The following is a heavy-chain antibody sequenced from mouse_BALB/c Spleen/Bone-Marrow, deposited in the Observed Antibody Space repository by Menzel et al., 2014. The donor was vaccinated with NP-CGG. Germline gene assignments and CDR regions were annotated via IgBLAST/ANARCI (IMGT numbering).Heavy chain of an antibody. CDR3: AGDGYYYGSRWFAY. CDR1: GFTFTDYY. CDR2: IRNKANGYTT. J-gene: IGHJ3*01. Sequence: EVKLVESGGGLVQPGGSLRLSCATSGFTFTDYYMSWVRQPPGKALEWLVFIRNKANGYTTEYSASVKGRFTISRDNSQSTLYLQMNTLRAEDSATYYCAGDGYYYGSRWFAYWGQGTLVTVSA. D-gene: IGHD1-1*01. V-gene: IGHV7-3*02.